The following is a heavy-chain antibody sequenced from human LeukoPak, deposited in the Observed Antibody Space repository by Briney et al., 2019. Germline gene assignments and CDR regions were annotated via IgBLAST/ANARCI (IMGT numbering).Heavy chain of an antibody. CDR3: ARQVYYYDSSGYFFDY. D-gene: IGHD3-22*01. J-gene: IGHJ4*02. V-gene: IGHV4-39*01. CDR1: GGSISSSSYY. CDR2: IYYSGST. Sequence: KSSETLSLTCTVSGGSISSSSYYWGWIRQPPGKGLEWIGSIYYSGSTYYNPSLKSRVTISVDTSKNQFSLKLSSVTAADTAVYYCARQVYYYDSSGYFFDYWGQGTLVTVSS.